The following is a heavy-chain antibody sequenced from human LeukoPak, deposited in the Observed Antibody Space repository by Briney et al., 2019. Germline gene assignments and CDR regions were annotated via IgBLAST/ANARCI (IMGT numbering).Heavy chain of an antibody. Sequence: GASVKVSCKASGYTLTSYGISWVRQAPGQGLEWMGGISAYNGNTRYAHKLQSRVTMTTDSSTSTAYMELRSLRSDDTAVYYCARGPIIDIVVIPAAADYYHMDVWGKGTTVTVSS. D-gene: IGHD2-2*01. J-gene: IGHJ6*03. CDR1: GYTLTSYG. CDR2: ISAYNGNT. V-gene: IGHV1-18*01. CDR3: ARGPIIDIVVIPAAADYYHMDV.